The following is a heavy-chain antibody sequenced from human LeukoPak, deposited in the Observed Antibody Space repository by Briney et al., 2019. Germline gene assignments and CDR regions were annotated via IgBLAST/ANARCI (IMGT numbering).Heavy chain of an antibody. D-gene: IGHD1-26*01. CDR2: CHTIGAS. CDR3: ARLGSYHDF. Sequence: SETLSLAWTVSGAFISIYYGSWIRHTPEKGLKWMGHCHTIGASRHYGTVDSRLTLSIDTSRNHLSLKLTSVTAADTAVYFCARLGSYHDFWGQGALVTVSS. CDR1: GAFISIYY. V-gene: IGHV4-4*09. J-gene: IGHJ4*02.